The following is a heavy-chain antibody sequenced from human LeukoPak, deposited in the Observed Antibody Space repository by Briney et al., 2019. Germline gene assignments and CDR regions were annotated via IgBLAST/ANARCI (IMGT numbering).Heavy chain of an antibody. J-gene: IGHJ4*02. Sequence: SETLSLTCTVSGGSISSYYWSWIRQPAGKGLEWIGRIYTSGSTNYNPSLKSRVTMSVDTSKNQFSLKLSSVTAADTAVYYCAAGGFGELLSGTFDYWGQGTLVTVSS. V-gene: IGHV4-4*07. CDR2: IYTSGST. CDR1: GGSISSYY. CDR3: AAGGFGELLSGTFDY. D-gene: IGHD3-10*01.